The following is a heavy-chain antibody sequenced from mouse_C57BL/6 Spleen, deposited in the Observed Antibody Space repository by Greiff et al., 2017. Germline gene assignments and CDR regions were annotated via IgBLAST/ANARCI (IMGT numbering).Heavy chain of an antibody. Sequence: EVKLMESGGGLVKPGGSLKLSCAASGFTFSDYGMHWVRQAPEKGLEWVAYISSGSSTIYYADTVKGRFTISRDNAKNTLFLQMTSLRSEDTAMYYCARDYYGSSSAWCAYWGQGTLVTVSA. D-gene: IGHD1-1*01. CDR2: ISSGSSTI. J-gene: IGHJ3*01. V-gene: IGHV5-17*01. CDR3: ARDYYGSSSAWCAY. CDR1: GFTFSDYG.